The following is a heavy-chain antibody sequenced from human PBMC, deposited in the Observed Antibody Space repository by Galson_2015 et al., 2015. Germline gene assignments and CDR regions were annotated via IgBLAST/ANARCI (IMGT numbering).Heavy chain of an antibody. V-gene: IGHV1-2*04. CDR2: INPNSGGT. CDR3: ARDLGYCSGGSCPDAFDI. J-gene: IGHJ3*02. Sequence: SVKVSCKASGYTFTGYYMHWVRQAPGQGLEWMGWINPNSGGTNYAQKFQGWVTMTRDTSISTAYMELSRLRSDDTAVYYCARDLGYCSGGSCPDAFDIWGQGTMVTVSS. CDR1: GYTFTGYY. D-gene: IGHD2-15*01.